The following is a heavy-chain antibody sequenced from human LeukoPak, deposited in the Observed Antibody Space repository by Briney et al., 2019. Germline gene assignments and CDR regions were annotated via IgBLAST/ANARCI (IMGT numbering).Heavy chain of an antibody. J-gene: IGHJ4*02. CDR2: IYYSGST. CDR3: AGTWIQLWSPLDY. CDR1: GYSISSISSTYY. V-gene: IGHV4-61*05. D-gene: IGHD5-18*01. Sequence: SETLSLTCTVSGYSISSISSTYYWGWVRQSPGKGLEWIGYIYYSGSTNYNPSLKSRVTISVDTSKNQFSLKLSSVTAADTAVYYCAGTWIQLWSPLDYWGQGTLVTVSS.